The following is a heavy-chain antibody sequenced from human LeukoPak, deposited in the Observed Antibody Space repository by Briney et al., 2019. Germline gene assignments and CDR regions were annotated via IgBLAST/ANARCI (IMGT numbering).Heavy chain of an antibody. CDR1: GGSISSYY. CDR2: IYYSGST. Sequence: SETLSLTCTVSGGSISSYYWSWIRQPPGKGLEWIGYIYYSGSTNYNPSLKSRVTISVDTSKNQFSLKLSSVTAADTAVYYCARRTMVRGVIRVDYWGQGTLVTVSS. V-gene: IGHV4-59*12. CDR3: ARRTMVRGVIRVDY. D-gene: IGHD3-10*01. J-gene: IGHJ4*02.